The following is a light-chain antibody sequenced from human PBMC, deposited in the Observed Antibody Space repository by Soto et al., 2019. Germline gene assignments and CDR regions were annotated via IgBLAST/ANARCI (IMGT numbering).Light chain of an antibody. J-gene: IGKJ5*01. CDR2: DAS. V-gene: IGKV1-5*01. CDR3: QQYNSYSGIMYT. CDR1: QSISSW. Sequence: DIQMTQSPSTLSASVGDRVTITCRASQSISSWLAWYQQKPGKAPKLLIYDASSLESGVPSRFSGSGSGTEFTLTISSLQPDDFATYYCQQYNSYSGIMYTFGQGTRLEIK.